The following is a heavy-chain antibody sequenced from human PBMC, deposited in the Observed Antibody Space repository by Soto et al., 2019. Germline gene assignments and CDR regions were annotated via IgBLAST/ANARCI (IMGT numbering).Heavy chain of an antibody. Sequence: GGSLRLSCAASGFTFNSYAMHWVRHAPGQRLEWEAVISFNGIDTYYADSVKGRVTISRDNSRNTVFLQMISLRTEDMTVFYYARDIVRIRGPDNNSVGNGHWGQGTLVTVSS. V-gene: IGHV3-30*04. D-gene: IGHD2-21*01. CDR2: ISFNGIDT. CDR1: GFTFNSYA. J-gene: IGHJ4*02. CDR3: ARDIVRIRGPDNNSVGNGH.